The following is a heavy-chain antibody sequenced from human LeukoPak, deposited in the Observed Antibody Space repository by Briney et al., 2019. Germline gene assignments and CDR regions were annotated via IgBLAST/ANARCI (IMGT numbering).Heavy chain of an antibody. Sequence: GGSLRLSCAASGFTFDDYAMHWVRQAPGKGLEWVSLISGDGGTTYYGDSVKGRFTISRDNRKNSLYLEMNSLRTEDTAFYYCSKVGGIYYGVLSEYFHYWGQGILVTVSS. CDR2: ISGDGGTT. CDR3: SKVGGIYYGVLSEYFHY. CDR1: GFTFDDYA. J-gene: IGHJ4*02. D-gene: IGHD3-10*01. V-gene: IGHV3-43*02.